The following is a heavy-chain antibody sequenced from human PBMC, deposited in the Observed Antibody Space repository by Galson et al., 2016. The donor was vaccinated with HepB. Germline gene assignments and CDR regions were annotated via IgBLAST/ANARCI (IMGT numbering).Heavy chain of an antibody. J-gene: IGHJ6*02. CDR2: ISGSGGST. D-gene: IGHD6-19*01. CDR1: GFSFSTYA. CDR3: ARDDPVDNYLYYGVDV. V-gene: IGHV3-23*01. Sequence: SLRLSCAASGFSFSTYAMTWVRQAPGKGLEWVSGISGSGGSTYYVDSVKGRFTISRDNSKNTLYLQLNSLRAADTAIYYCARDDPVDNYLYYGVDVWGQGTTVTVSS.